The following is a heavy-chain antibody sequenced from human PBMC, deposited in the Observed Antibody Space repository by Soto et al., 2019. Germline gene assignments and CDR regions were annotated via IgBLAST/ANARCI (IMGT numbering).Heavy chain of an antibody. Sequence: SETLSLTCAVYGGSFSGYYWSWIRQPPGKGLEWIGEINHSGSTNYNPSLKSRVTISVDTSKNQFSLKLSSVTAADTAVYYCARDVGGDFGFFLEHYPRYGMDAWGQGTTVTAS. J-gene: IGHJ6*02. CDR1: GGSFSGYY. CDR3: ARDVGGDFGFFLEHYPRYGMDA. V-gene: IGHV4-34*01. CDR2: INHSGST. D-gene: IGHD2-21*01.